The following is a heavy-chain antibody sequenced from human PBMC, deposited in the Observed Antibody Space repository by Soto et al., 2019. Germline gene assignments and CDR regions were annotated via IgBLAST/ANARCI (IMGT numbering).Heavy chain of an antibody. CDR1: GDTIGTGGYT. CDR2: TYHSGNP. D-gene: IGHD3-10*01. CDR3: AKLHCITSNCVPLDP. V-gene: IGHV4-30-2*03. J-gene: IGHJ5*02. Sequence: TLSLPYGVSGDTIGTGGYTWAFIRKPPGKALEWIGHTYHSGNPYYNPSLKSRVTISVDTSKNQFSLKLSSVTAADTAVYYCAKLHCITSNCVPLDPWGQGTLVTVS.